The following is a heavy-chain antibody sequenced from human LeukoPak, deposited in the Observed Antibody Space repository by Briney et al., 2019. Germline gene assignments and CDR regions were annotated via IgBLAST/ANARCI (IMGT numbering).Heavy chain of an antibody. J-gene: IGHJ6*03. CDR3: AKDGIYGSARYMDV. CDR2: IYSGGST. CDR1: GFTVSSNY. Sequence: PGGSLRLSCAASGFTVSSNYMSWVRQAPGKGLEWVSVIYSGGSTYYADSVKGRFTISRDNSKNTLYLQMNNLRAEDTAVYYCAKDGIYGSARYMDVWGRGTTVTVSS. D-gene: IGHD3-10*01. V-gene: IGHV3-66*01.